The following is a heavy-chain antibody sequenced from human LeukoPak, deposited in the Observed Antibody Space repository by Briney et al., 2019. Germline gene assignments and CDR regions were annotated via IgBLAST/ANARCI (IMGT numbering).Heavy chain of an antibody. CDR1: GYTFTSYD. Sequence: ASVKVSCKASGYTFTSYDINWVRPATGQGLEWMGWMNPNSGNTGYAQKFQGRVTMTRNTSISTAYMELSSLRSEDTAVYYCARGPDYYDSSGYWSPLPEDAFDIWGQGTMVTVSS. CDR3: ARGPDYYDSSGYWSPLPEDAFDI. D-gene: IGHD3-22*01. J-gene: IGHJ3*02. V-gene: IGHV1-8*01. CDR2: MNPNSGNT.